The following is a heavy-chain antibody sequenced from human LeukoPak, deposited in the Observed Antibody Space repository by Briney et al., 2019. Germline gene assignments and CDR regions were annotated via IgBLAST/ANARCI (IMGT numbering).Heavy chain of an antibody. D-gene: IGHD3-22*01. V-gene: IGHV3-48*04. J-gene: IGHJ4*02. CDR3: AKDYRYFDSSGYSPFDY. CDR1: GFTFSSYS. CDR2: ISSSSSTI. Sequence: GGSLRLSCAASGFTFSSYSMNWVRQAPGKGLEWVSFISSSSSTIYYADSVKGRFTISRDNAKNSLYLQMNSLRAEDTAVYYCAKDYRYFDSSGYSPFDYWGQGTLVTVSS.